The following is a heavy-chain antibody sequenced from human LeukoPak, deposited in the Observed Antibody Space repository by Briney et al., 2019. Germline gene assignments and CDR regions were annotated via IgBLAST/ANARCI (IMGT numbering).Heavy chain of an antibody. CDR1: GFTVSSNY. CDR3: ARDYYDSSGPTPHFDY. V-gene: IGHV3-66*01. Sequence: GGSLRLSCAASGFTVSSNYMSWVRQAPGKGLEWVSVIYSGGSTYYADSVKGRFTISRDNSKNTLYLQMNSLRAEDTAVYYCARDYYDSSGPTPHFDYWGQGTLVTVS. J-gene: IGHJ4*02. CDR2: IYSGGST. D-gene: IGHD3-22*01.